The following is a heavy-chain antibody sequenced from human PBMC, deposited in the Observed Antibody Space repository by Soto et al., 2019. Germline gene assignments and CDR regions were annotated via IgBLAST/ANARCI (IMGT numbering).Heavy chain of an antibody. CDR1: GGTFSSYA. CDR3: ARSPGSSTTLAIYYYYYYGMDV. D-gene: IGHD2-2*01. J-gene: IGHJ6*02. Sequence: QVQLVQSGAEVKKPGSSVKVSCKASGGTFSSYAISWLRQAPGQGLEWMGGIIPISDTTNYAQKFQGRVTITADESTSTAYMELSSLRSEDTAVYYCARSPGSSTTLAIYYYYYYGMDVWGQGTTVTVSS. CDR2: IIPISDTT. V-gene: IGHV1-69*01.